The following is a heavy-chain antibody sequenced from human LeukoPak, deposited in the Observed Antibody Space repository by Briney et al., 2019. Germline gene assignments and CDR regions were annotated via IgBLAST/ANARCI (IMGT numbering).Heavy chain of an antibody. J-gene: IGHJ4*02. CDR1: GGSISSSSYY. CDR3: ARGRALFD. V-gene: IGHV4-39*07. CDR2: IYYSGST. D-gene: IGHD2-21*01. Sequence: PSETLSLTCTVSGGSISSSSYYWGWIRQPPGKGLEWIGSIYYSGSTYYNQSLKSRVTISVDTSKNQFSLKLSAVTAADTAVYYCARGRALFDWGQGTLVTVSS.